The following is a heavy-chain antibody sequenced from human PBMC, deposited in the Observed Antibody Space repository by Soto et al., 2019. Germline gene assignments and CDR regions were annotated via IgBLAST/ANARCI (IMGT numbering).Heavy chain of an antibody. D-gene: IGHD3-3*01. CDR1: GGSISSYY. J-gene: IGHJ6*03. CDR3: ARLMRWSAGYYYMDV. CDR2: IYYSGST. V-gene: IGHV4-59*08. Sequence: QVQLQESGPGLVKPSETLSLTCTVSGGSISSYYWSWIRQPPGKGLEWIGYIYYSGSTNYNPSLKSRVTISVDTSKNQFSLKLSSVTAADTAVYYCARLMRWSAGYYYMDVWGKGTTVTVSS.